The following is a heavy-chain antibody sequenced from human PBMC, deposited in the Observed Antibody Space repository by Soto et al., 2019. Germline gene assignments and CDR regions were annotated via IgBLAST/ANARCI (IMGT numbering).Heavy chain of an antibody. D-gene: IGHD5-12*01. CDR2: IIPVFGRP. Sequence: SVKVSFKASGGTFSSFGISWVRQAPGQGLEWMGGIIPVFGRPNYAQRFRGRLTITADESTNTSYMELIDLTSEDTAVYYCAREASGYDFWGQGTQVTVYS. J-gene: IGHJ1*01. CDR3: AREASGYDF. V-gene: IGHV1-69*13. CDR1: GGTFSSFG.